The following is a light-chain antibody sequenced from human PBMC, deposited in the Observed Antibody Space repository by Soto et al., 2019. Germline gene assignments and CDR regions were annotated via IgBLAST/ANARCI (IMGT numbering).Light chain of an antibody. CDR1: RSNVGGNI. CDR3: ASYSSGNTLYL. J-gene: IGLJ1*01. CDR2: RGN. Sequence: QSVLTQPPSASGTPGQRVTISCSGSRSNVGGNIVNWFQQLPGTAPKALIYRGNQRPSGVPDRFSGSKSGTSASLAISGRQAEDEADYYCASYSSGNTLYLFGSGTKLTVL. V-gene: IGLV1-44*01.